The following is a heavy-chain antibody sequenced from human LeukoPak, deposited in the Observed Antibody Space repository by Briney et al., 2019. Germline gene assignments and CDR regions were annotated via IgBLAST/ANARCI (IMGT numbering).Heavy chain of an antibody. CDR1: GGSFSGYY. CDR2: INHSGST. D-gene: IGHD3-3*01. CDR3: ARGPVRDFWSGYYNYYYGMDV. J-gene: IGHJ6*02. V-gene: IGHV4-34*01. Sequence: SETLSLTCAVYGGSFSGYYWSWIRQPPGEGLEWIGEINHSGSTNYNPSLKSRVTISVDTSKNQFSLKLSSVTAADTAVYYCARGPVRDFWSGYYNYYYGMDVWGQGTTVTVSS.